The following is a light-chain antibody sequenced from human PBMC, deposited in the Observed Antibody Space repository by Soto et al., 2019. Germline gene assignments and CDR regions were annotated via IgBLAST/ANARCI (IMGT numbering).Light chain of an antibody. CDR1: ESISRH. Sequence: DIQMTQSPSSLSASVGDRVTITCRASESISRHLNWYQQKPGKAPKILIYAASSLQNGVPSRFRSSGSGTDFTLTITNLQPEDFATYYCQQTYSTLSITFGQGTRLDI. J-gene: IGKJ5*01. V-gene: IGKV1-39*01. CDR3: QQTYSTLSIT. CDR2: AAS.